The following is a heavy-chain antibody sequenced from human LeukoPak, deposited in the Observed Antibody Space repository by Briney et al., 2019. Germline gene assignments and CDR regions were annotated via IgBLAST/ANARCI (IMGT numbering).Heavy chain of an antibody. Sequence: SETLSLTCTVSGGSISDYPWSWIRQPAGKGLEWIGEINHSGSTNYNPSLKSRVTISVDTSKNQFSLKLSSVTAADTAVYYCARDKSLDYWGQGTLVTVSS. V-gene: IGHV4-34*01. J-gene: IGHJ4*02. CDR2: INHSGST. CDR3: ARDKSLDY. CDR1: GGSISDYP.